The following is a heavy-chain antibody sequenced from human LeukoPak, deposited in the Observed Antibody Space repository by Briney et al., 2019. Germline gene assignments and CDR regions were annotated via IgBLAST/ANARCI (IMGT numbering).Heavy chain of an antibody. CDR2: IYTSGST. D-gene: IGHD6-13*01. CDR1: GGSISGYY. V-gene: IGHV4-4*09. J-gene: IGHJ6*03. Sequence: SETLSLTCTVSGGSISGYYWSWIRQPPGKGLEWIGYIYTSGSTNYNPSLKSRVTISVDTSKNQFSLKLSSVTAADTAVYYCARTRRHGIAAAGIYYYYMDVWGKGTTVTVSS. CDR3: ARTRRHGIAAAGIYYYYMDV.